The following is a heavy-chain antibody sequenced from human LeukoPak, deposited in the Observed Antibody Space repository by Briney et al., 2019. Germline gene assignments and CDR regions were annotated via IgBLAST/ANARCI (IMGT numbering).Heavy chain of an antibody. CDR3: ARRTKDSSSWYPGGYWFDP. D-gene: IGHD6-13*01. J-gene: IGHJ5*02. Sequence: ASVKVSCKASGYTFTSYGISWERQAPGQGLEWMGWISAYNGNTNYAQKLQGRVTMTTDTSTSTAYMELRSLRSDDTAVYYCARRTKDSSSWYPGGYWFDPWGQGTLVTVSS. CDR2: ISAYNGNT. CDR1: GYTFTSYG. V-gene: IGHV1-18*01.